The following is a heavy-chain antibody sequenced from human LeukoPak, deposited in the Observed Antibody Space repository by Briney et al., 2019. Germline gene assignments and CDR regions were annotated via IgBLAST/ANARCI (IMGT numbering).Heavy chain of an antibody. V-gene: IGHV3-48*01. CDR1: GFTFSNYN. CDR2: ISSGGGSI. D-gene: IGHD6-19*01. Sequence: GGSLSLSCLAAGFTFSNYNMNWVRQAPGKGLELVSFISSGGGSIDYADSVKGRFTISREKATNSLYLQMSNLRVEDTAVYSCARVGGSAWYFDGWGQGTLVTVSS. J-gene: IGHJ4*02. CDR3: ARVGGSAWYFDG.